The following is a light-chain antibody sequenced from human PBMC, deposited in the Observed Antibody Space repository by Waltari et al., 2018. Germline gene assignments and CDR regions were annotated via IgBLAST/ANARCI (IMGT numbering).Light chain of an antibody. CDR1: QSIITW. Sequence: DIQMTQSPSSLSASVGDKVTITCRASQSIITWLAWVQLKPGNAPKLLIYKASNLESGVPSRFSGSGSGTEFTLTISSLLPEDFATYYCQQYNSDSHSFGQGTRLEIK. CDR2: KAS. CDR3: QQYNSDSHS. V-gene: IGKV1-5*03. J-gene: IGKJ2*01.